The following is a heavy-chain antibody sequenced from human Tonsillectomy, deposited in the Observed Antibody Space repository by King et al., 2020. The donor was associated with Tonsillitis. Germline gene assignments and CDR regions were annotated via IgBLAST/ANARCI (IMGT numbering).Heavy chain of an antibody. Sequence: VQLVESGGGLVQPGGSLRLSCAASGFTFSSYSMNWVRQAPGKGLEWVAYISSSSSTIYYADSMKGRFTISSDSATNSLFLQMNSLRAEDTAVYYCARERIYYSYMDVWGKGTTVTVSS. CDR1: GFTFSSYS. D-gene: IGHD2-15*01. V-gene: IGHV3-48*01. CDR2: ISSSSSTI. J-gene: IGHJ6*03. CDR3: ARERIYYSYMDV.